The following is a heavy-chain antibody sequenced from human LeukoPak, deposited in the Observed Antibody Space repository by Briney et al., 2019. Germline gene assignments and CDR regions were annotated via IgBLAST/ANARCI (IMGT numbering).Heavy chain of an antibody. CDR3: ATKGSYPGYYFDF. D-gene: IGHD3-16*02. CDR2: INSDGSST. CDR1: GFTFSSFW. Sequence: GGSLRLSCAASGFTFSSFWMHWVRQAPGKGLVWVSRINSDGSSTSYADSVKGRFTISRDNAKNTLYLQMNSLRAEDTAVYYCATKGSYPGYYFDFWGQGTLVTVSS. V-gene: IGHV3-74*01. J-gene: IGHJ4*02.